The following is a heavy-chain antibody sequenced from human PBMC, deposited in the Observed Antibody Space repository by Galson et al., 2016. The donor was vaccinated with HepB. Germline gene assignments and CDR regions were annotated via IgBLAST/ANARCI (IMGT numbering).Heavy chain of an antibody. Sequence: SLRLSCAASGYTFSSYAMGWVRQAPGKGLEWVSGIGGSGGSAYYADSVKGRFTISRDNAKNSVYLQMNSLRDEDTAVYYCAVWSPHLSESSGSWGQGARVTVSS. CDR3: AVWSPHLSESSGS. V-gene: IGHV3-23*01. CDR2: IGGSGGSA. CDR1: GYTFSSYA. J-gene: IGHJ5*02. D-gene: IGHD3-22*01.